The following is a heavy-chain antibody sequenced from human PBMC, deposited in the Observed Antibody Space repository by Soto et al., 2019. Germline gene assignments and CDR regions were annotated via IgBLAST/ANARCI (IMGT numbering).Heavy chain of an antibody. CDR2: ISGSGGST. Sequence: EVQLLESGGGLVQPGGSLRLSCAASGFTFSSYAMSWVRQAPGKGLEWVSAISGSGGSTYYADSVKCRFTISRDNSKHALYMQMNGLRAGDTAVYYCAKAWLGVRGAPPTGWGQGALGTVSA. D-gene: IGHD3-10*01. CDR3: AKAWLGVRGAPPTG. V-gene: IGHV3-23*01. CDR1: GFTFSSYA. J-gene: IGHJ4*02.